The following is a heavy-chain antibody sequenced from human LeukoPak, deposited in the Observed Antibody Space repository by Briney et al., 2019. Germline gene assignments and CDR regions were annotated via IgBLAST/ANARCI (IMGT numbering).Heavy chain of an antibody. J-gene: IGHJ4*02. Sequence: GASVKVSCKASGYTFTSYGISWVRQAPGQGLEWMGWISGYNGNTNYAQKFQGRVTLTADPSTSTVYMELRSLRSADTAVYYCARDPGTDSLIGYFAYWGQATLVTVYS. CDR3: ARDPGTDSLIGYFAY. D-gene: IGHD2-15*01. CDR2: ISGYNGNT. CDR1: GYTFTSYG. V-gene: IGHV1-18*01.